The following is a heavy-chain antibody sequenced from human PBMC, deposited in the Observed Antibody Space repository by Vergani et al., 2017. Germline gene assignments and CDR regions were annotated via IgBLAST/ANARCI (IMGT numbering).Heavy chain of an antibody. CDR2: LSYDGSNK. J-gene: IGHJ4*02. D-gene: IGHD2-15*01. Sequence: QVQLVESGGGVVQPGRSLRLSCAASGFTFSSYGMHWFRQAPGKGLECVAFLSYDGSNKYYADSVKGRFTISRDNSKNTLYLQMNSLRAEDTAVYYCAKMGGSYSAAGPHFDYWGQGTLVTVSS. CDR3: AKMGGSYSAAGPHFDY. V-gene: IGHV3-30*18. CDR1: GFTFSSYG.